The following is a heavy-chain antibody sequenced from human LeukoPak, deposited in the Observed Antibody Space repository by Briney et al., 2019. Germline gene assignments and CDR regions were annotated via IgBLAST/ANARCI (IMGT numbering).Heavy chain of an antibody. Sequence: GGPLRLSCAASGFTFSSYGMSWVGKAQGRGLEWVSAISGSGGSTYYADSVKGRFTISRDNSKNTLYLQMNSLRAEDTAAYYCAKDYRAYFDYWGQGTLVTVSS. CDR1: GFTFSSYG. CDR3: AKDYRAYFDY. V-gene: IGHV3-23*01. D-gene: IGHD3-16*02. CDR2: ISGSGGST. J-gene: IGHJ4*02.